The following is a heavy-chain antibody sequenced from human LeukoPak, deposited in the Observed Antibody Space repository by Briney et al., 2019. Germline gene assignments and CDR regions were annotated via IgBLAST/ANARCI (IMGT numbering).Heavy chain of an antibody. J-gene: IGHJ4*02. CDR1: GFTFNSDA. V-gene: IGHV3-23*01. CDR3: AKETGYSGYDYGDY. CDR2: ITDSGVDT. D-gene: IGHD5-12*01. Sequence: GGSLRLSCAASGFTFNSDAMTWVRQAPEKGLEWVSSITDSGVDTYYADSVKGRFTISRDNSKNTLFLQMNSLRAEDTAVYYCAKETGYSGYDYGDYWGQGTLVTVSS.